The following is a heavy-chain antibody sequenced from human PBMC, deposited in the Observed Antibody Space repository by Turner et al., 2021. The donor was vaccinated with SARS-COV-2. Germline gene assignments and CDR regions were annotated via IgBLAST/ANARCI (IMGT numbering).Heavy chain of an antibody. CDR3: ARGRGRGWAGHAFDI. CDR1: GFTVSRNY. J-gene: IGHJ3*02. D-gene: IGHD6-19*01. Sequence: EVQLVESGGGLVQPGRSLILSCAASGFTVSRNYMSLVLQAPGEVLEWVSVIYSGGSTYYADSVKGSFTISRDKSKNALYLQMDSVRAEDKALYYCARGRGRGWAGHAFDIWGQGTMVTVSS. V-gene: IGHV3-66*01. CDR2: IYSGGST.